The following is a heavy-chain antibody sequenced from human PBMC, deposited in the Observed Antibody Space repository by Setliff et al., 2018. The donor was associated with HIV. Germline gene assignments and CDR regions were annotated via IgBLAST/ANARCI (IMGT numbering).Heavy chain of an antibody. CDR2: IYYSGTT. CDR3: ASRGIVVVTMSMPDEFFVH. Sequence: PSETLSLTCTVSGGSISSSSYYWGWLRQPPGKGLEWIGNIYYSGTTYYNPSLRGRVTISVDRSRNQFSLTLNSVTAADTATYYCASRGIVVVTMSMPDEFFVHWGHGTLVTVSS. V-gene: IGHV4-39*01. CDR1: GGSISSSSYY. D-gene: IGHD2-21*02. J-gene: IGHJ1*01.